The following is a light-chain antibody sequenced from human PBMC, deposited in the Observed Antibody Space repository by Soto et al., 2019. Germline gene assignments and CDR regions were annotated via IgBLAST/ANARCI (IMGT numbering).Light chain of an antibody. Sequence: EIVLTQSPGTLSLSPGERATLSCRASQSVSSSFLAWYQQKPGQATRLLIYGASSRAPGIPDRFSGSGSGTDFNLTISRLEPEDFAVYYCQQYGTSPWTFGQGTKVEIK. CDR1: QSVSSSF. V-gene: IGKV3-20*01. CDR2: GAS. CDR3: QQYGTSPWT. J-gene: IGKJ1*01.